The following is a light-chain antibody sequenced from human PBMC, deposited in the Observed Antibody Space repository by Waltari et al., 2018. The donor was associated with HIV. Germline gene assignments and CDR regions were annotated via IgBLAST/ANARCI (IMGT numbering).Light chain of an antibody. J-gene: IGLJ2*01. CDR1: NIESKR. CDR2: DDS. Sequence: SYVLTQPPSVSVAPGQTASITCGGDNIESKRVHWYQQKPGQAPVVVVYDDSDRPSGIPERFSVSNSGNTAHLTITWVEAGDEADYDCQVWDNSGGRQGIFGGGTKLTV. V-gene: IGLV3-21*02. CDR3: QVWDNSGGRQGI.